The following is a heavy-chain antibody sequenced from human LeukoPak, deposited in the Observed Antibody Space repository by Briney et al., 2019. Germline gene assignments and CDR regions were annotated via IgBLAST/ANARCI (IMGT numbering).Heavy chain of an antibody. V-gene: IGHV3-48*03. CDR3: ARELRQHGVFDI. CDR1: GFTFSSYE. Sequence: GGSLRLSCAASGFTFSSYEMNWVRQAPGKGLEWVSYISSSGSTIYYADSVKGRFTISRDNAKNSLYLQMNSLRGEDTAVYYCARELRQHGVFDIWGQGTMVTVSS. D-gene: IGHD6-13*01. CDR2: ISSSGSTI. J-gene: IGHJ3*02.